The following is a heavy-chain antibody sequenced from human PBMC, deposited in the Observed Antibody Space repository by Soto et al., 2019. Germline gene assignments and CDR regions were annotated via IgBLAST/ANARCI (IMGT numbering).Heavy chain of an antibody. D-gene: IGHD2-21*02. CDR1: GGSVNSYY. J-gene: IGHJ4*02. CDR3: ARVFPSYCGGDCSYFDS. CDR2: IFYSGST. V-gene: IGHV4-59*02. Sequence: SETLSLTCTVSGGSVNSYYWSWIRQPPGKGMEWIGYIFYSGSTKSNPSLKSRVTMSVDMSKNQFSLRLTSVTAADTAVHYCARVFPSYCGGDCSYFDSWGQGTLVTVSS.